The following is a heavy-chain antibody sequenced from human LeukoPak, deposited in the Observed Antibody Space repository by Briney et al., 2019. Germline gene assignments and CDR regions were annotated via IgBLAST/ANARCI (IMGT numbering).Heavy chain of an antibody. Sequence: SETLSLTCAVSGGSISSNSYYWGWIRQPPGKGLEWIGSIYYSGSTYYNPSLKSRVTISVDTSKNQFSLKLSSVTAADTAVYYCARDGVVAWAFDIWGQGTMVTVSS. V-gene: IGHV4-39*02. CDR2: IYYSGST. J-gene: IGHJ3*02. CDR3: ARDGVVAWAFDI. D-gene: IGHD2-15*01. CDR1: GGSISSNSYY.